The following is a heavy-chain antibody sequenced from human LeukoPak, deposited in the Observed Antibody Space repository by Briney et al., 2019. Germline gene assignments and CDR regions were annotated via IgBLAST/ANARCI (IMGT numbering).Heavy chain of an antibody. V-gene: IGHV3-43*01. CDR2: ISWDGGST. Sequence: GGSLRLSCAASGFTFDDYTMHWVRHALGKGLEWVSLISWDGGSTYYADSVKGRFTISRDNSKNSLYLQMNSLRTEDTALYYCAKAGYYDSSNWFDPWGQGTLVTVSS. D-gene: IGHD3-22*01. J-gene: IGHJ5*02. CDR3: AKAGYYDSSNWFDP. CDR1: GFTFDDYT.